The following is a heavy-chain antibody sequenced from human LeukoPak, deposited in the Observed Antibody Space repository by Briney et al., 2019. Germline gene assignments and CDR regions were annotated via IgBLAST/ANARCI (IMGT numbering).Heavy chain of an antibody. D-gene: IGHD6-13*01. CDR1: GFTFSSYE. CDR2: ISSSGSTI. CDR3: ARDRHSSSWYGGVDY. V-gene: IGHV3-48*03. J-gene: IGHJ4*02. Sequence: GGSLRLSCAASGFTFSSYEMNWVRQAQGKGLEWVSYISSSGSTIYYADSVKGRFTISRDNAKNSLYLQMNSLRAEDTAVYYCARDRHSSSWYGGVDYWGQGTLVTVSS.